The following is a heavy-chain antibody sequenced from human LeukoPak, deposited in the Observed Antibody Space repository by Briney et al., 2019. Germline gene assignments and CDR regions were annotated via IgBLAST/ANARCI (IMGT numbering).Heavy chain of an antibody. CDR1: GGSISNSDYY. CDR3: ARDKPGIGHAFDI. Sequence: SETLSLTCTVSGGSISNSDYYWGWIRQPPGKGLDWIANIFYTGSTYYNPSLKSRVTIPVDTSKNQFSLKLSSVTAADTAVYYCARDKPGIGHAFDIWGQGTMVTVSS. CDR2: IFYTGST. J-gene: IGHJ3*02. V-gene: IGHV4-39*07. D-gene: IGHD3-3*02.